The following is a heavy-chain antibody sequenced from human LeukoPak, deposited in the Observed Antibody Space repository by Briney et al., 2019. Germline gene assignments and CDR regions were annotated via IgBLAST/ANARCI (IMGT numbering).Heavy chain of an antibody. J-gene: IGHJ4*02. V-gene: IGHV4-34*01. D-gene: IGHD4-17*01. CDR2: INHSGYT. Sequence: SDTLSLTCAVSGVSFNDYYWSWVRQTPGKGLEWIGEINHSGYTNDRPSLKSRVTLSIDTSRKQFSLNLRSVTVADTGIYYCTRMTTGHDYWGQGTLVTVSS. CDR3: TRMTTGHDY. CDR1: GVSFNDYY.